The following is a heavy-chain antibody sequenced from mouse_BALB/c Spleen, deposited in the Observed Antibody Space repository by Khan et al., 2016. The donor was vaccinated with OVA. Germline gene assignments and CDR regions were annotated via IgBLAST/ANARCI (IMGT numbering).Heavy chain of an antibody. V-gene: IGHV3-2*02. J-gene: IGHJ2*01. CDR2: ISYSGST. D-gene: IGHD2-4*01. CDR1: GYSITSDYA. CDR3: ARGMDYDGGFDY. Sequence: EVQLQESGPGLVKPSQSLSLTCTVTGYSITSDYAWNWIRQFPGNKLEWMGYISYSGSTSYNLSLKSRISITRDTSKNQFFLQLNSVTTEDTATYYCARGMDYDGGFDYWGQGTTLTVSS.